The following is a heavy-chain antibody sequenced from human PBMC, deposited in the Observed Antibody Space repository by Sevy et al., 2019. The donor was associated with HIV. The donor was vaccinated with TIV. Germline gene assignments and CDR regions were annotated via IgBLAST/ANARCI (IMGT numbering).Heavy chain of an antibody. D-gene: IGHD2-15*01. CDR3: ARGINCSGGSCYPNDY. CDR2: IYYSGRT. CDR1: GGSISSYY. Sequence: SETLSLTCTVSGGSISSYYWSWIRQPPGKGLEWIGYIYYSGRTNYNPSLKSRVTISVDTSKNQFSLKLSSVTAADTAVYYCARGINCSGGSCYPNDYWGQGTLVTVSS. J-gene: IGHJ4*02. V-gene: IGHV4-59*01.